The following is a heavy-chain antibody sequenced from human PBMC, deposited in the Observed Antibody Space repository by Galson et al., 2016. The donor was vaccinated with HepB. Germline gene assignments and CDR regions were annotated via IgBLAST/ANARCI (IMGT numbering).Heavy chain of an antibody. CDR2: VYQSGRT. CDR1: GGSVSSGSYY. CDR3: ARLRGVLATIYYFDY. J-gene: IGHJ4*02. V-gene: IGHV4-30-2*01. Sequence: TLSLTCTVSGGSVSSGSYYWSWIRQPPGKGLEWIGYVYQSGRTSYNPSLKSRVTISVDKSKNQFSLKVSSVTAADTALYYCARLRGVLATIYYFDYWGQGTLVTVSS. D-gene: IGHD5-24*01.